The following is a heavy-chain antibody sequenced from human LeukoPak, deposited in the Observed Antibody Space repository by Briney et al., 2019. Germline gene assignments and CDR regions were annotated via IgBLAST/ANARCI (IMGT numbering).Heavy chain of an antibody. V-gene: IGHV3-33*01. Sequence: PGGSLRLSCAASGFTFSSYGFHWVRQAPGKGLEWVAVIWYDGSKKYYADSVKGRFTISKDNSKNTLYLQINSLRVEDTAVYYCAREMGAARLFDYWGQGTLVTVSS. CDR3: AREMGAARLFDY. CDR2: IWYDGSKK. CDR1: GFTFSSYG. J-gene: IGHJ4*02. D-gene: IGHD1-26*01.